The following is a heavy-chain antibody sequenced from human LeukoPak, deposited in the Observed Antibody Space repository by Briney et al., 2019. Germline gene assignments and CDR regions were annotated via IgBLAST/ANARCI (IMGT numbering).Heavy chain of an antibody. V-gene: IGHV3-7*01. Sequence: GGSLRLSCAASGFTFSSYWMSWVRQASGKGLEWVANIKQDGSEKYYVDSVKGRFTISRDNAKNSLYLQMNSLRAEDTAVYYCARDGDFWSGYYGNDAFDIWGQGTMVTVSS. CDR1: GFTFSSYW. CDR2: IKQDGSEK. D-gene: IGHD3-3*01. J-gene: IGHJ3*02. CDR3: ARDGDFWSGYYGNDAFDI.